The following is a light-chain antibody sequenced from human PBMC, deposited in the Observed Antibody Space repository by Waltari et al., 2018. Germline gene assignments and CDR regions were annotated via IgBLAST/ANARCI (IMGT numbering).Light chain of an antibody. V-gene: IGKV2-29*02. CDR2: RVS. Sequence: DIVMPQSPLSQPVTPGEPASISCKSSQSLLHGNGKTYLYWFLQKPGQPPRLLISRVSNRFSGVPDRFSGGGTGTSFTLNISRVEAEDVGVYYCMQGLQTPFTFGPGTKLDFK. CDR1: QSLLHGNGKTY. CDR3: MQGLQTPFT. J-gene: IGKJ3*01.